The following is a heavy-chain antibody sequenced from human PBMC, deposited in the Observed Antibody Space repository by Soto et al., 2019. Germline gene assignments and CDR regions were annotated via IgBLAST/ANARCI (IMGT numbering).Heavy chain of an antibody. CDR3: ATHPPYGPLDH. V-gene: IGHV4-61*08. CDR2: IYYSGTT. CDR1: GGSVTSGGYY. J-gene: IGHJ4*02. D-gene: IGHD4-17*01. Sequence: PSETLSLTCTVSGGSVTSGGYYWNWIRQPPGKGLEWIGYIYYSGTTYYNPTLKSRVTISVDTSKNQCSLRLTSVTAVDTAVYYCATHPPYGPLDHWGQGTLVTVSS.